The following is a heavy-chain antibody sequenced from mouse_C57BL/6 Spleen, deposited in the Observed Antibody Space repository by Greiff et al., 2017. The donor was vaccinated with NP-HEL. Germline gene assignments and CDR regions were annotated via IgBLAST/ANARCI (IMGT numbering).Heavy chain of an antibody. V-gene: IGHV1-80*01. CDR3: ARSYDYDDGGRDY. CDR2: IYPGDGAT. CDR1: GYAFSSYW. J-gene: IGHJ4*01. Sequence: VKLQESGAELVKPGASVKISCKASGYAFSSYWMNWVKQRPGKGLEWIGQIYPGDGATNYNGKFKGKATLTAVKSSSTAYIQLSSLTSEDSAVYFCARSYDYDDGGRDYWGQGTSVTVSS. D-gene: IGHD2-4*01.